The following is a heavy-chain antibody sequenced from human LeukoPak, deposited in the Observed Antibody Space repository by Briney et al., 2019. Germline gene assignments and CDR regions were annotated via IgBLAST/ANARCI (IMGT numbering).Heavy chain of an antibody. J-gene: IGHJ5*02. CDR2: ISWNSGTI. V-gene: IGHV3-9*01. D-gene: IGHD2/OR15-2a*01. CDR3: TTKYS. CDR1: GFTFDDYA. Sequence: PGGSLRLSCAASGFTFDDYAMHWVRQAPGKGLEWVSGISWNSGTIGYADSVKGRFTISRDNAKNSLYLQMNSLREEDTAVYYCTTKYSWGQGTLVTVSS.